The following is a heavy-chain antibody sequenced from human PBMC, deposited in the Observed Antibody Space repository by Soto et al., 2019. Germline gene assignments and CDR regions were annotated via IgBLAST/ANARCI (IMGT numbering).Heavy chain of an antibody. J-gene: IGHJ5*02. Sequence: QVQLQESGPGLVKPSGTLSLTCAVSGGSISSSNWWSWVRQPPGKGLEWIGEIYHSGSTNYNPSLKSXXTXSXXKSKNQFSLKLSSVTAADTAVYYCARAPLRLWFDPWGQGTLVTVSS. CDR2: IYHSGST. V-gene: IGHV4-4*02. D-gene: IGHD5-12*01. CDR1: GGSISSSNW. CDR3: ARAPLRLWFDP.